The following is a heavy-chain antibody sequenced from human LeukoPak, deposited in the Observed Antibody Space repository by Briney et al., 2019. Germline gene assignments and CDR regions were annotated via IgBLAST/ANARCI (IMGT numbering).Heavy chain of an antibody. V-gene: IGHV3-21*06. J-gene: IGHJ4*02. CDR1: GFMFSNYS. Sequence: GGSLRLSCAASGFMFSNYSMNWVRQAPGKGLEWVSSISRLSNYINYADSVKGRFTISRDNAKNSLELHLSRLRPEDTAVYYCARDRLYAFDSWGQGTLVTVSS. CDR3: ARDRLYAFDS. D-gene: IGHD4/OR15-4a*01. CDR2: ISRLSNYI.